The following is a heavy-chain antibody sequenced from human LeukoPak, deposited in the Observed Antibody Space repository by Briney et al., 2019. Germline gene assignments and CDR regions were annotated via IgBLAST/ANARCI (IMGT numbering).Heavy chain of an antibody. D-gene: IGHD2-2*01. CDR1: GFTFSSYA. CDR3: ARGRRYCSSTSCYVNWFDP. Sequence: GRSLRLSCAASGFTFSSYAMHWVRQAPGKGLEWVAVILYDRSNKYYADSVKGRFTISRDNSKNTLYLQMNSLRAEDTAVYYCARGRRYCSSTSCYVNWFDPWGQGTLVTVSS. CDR2: ILYDRSNK. V-gene: IGHV3-30*04. J-gene: IGHJ5*02.